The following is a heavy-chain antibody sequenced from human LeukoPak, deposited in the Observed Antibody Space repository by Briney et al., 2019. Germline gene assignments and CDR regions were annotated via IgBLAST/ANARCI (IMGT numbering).Heavy chain of an antibody. CDR2: ISYDGSNK. CDR3: AKDCSSTSCA. Sequence: GRSLRLSCAASGFTFSSYGMHWVRQAPGKGLEWVAVISYDGSNKYYADSVKGRFTTSRDNSKNTLYLQMNSLRAEDTAVYYCAKDCSSTSCAWGQGTLVTVSS. D-gene: IGHD2-2*01. J-gene: IGHJ5*02. V-gene: IGHV3-30*18. CDR1: GFTFSSYG.